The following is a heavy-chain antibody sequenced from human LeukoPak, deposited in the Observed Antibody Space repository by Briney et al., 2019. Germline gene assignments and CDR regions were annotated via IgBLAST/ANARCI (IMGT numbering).Heavy chain of an antibody. CDR1: GGSISSSSYY. D-gene: IGHD6-6*01. V-gene: IGHV4-39*07. J-gene: IGHJ4*02. CDR2: IYYSGST. CDR3: AREYSSSSGRTFDY. Sequence: KPSETLSLTCTVSGGSISSSSYYWGWIRQPPGKGLEWIGSIYYSGSTYYNPSLKSRVTISVDTSKNQFSLKLSSVTAADTAVYYCAREYSSSSGRTFDYWGQGTLVTVSS.